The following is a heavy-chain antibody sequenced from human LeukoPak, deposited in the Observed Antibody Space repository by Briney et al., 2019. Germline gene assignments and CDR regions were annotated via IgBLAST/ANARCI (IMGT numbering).Heavy chain of an antibody. J-gene: IGHJ5*02. CDR3: ARYASGSYYWFDP. Sequence: PSETLSLTCTVSGGSISSISYHWAWIRQPPGKGLEWIETVYYTGSAYYNPSLKSRVTISVDTSKSQFSLKLSSVTTADTALYYCARYASGSYYWFDPWGQGTLVTVS. CDR1: GGSISSISYH. CDR2: VYYTGSA. D-gene: IGHD3-10*01. V-gene: IGHV4-39*01.